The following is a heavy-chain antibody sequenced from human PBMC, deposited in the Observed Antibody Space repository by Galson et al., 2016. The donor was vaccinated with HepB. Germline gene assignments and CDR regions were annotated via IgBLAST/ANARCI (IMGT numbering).Heavy chain of an antibody. CDR1: GFTVSSNC. D-gene: IGHD4-17*01. CDR3: ARDRGLLHYYYGMDV. CDR2: ICDGGSA. V-gene: IGHV3-66*01. Sequence: SLRLSCAASGFTVSSNCMSWVRQAPGKGLEWVSLICDGGSAYYTDSVKARFTISRDNSKNTLYLQMNNLRPDDTAVYFCARDRGLLHYYYGMDVWGQGTTVTVSS. J-gene: IGHJ6*02.